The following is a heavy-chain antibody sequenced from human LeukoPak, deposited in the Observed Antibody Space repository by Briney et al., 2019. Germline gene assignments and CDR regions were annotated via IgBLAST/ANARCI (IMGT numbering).Heavy chain of an antibody. V-gene: IGHV1-2*06. CDR1: GYTFTGYY. D-gene: IGHD5-18*01. CDR3: ARGPWIQLGMDV. Sequence: ASVKVSCKASGYTFTGYYMHWVRQAPGQGLEWMGRINPKSGGANYAQKFQGRVTMTRDTSINTAYLDLSRLGSDDTAVYFCARGPWIQLGMDVWGKGTTVTVSS. J-gene: IGHJ6*04. CDR2: INPKSGGA.